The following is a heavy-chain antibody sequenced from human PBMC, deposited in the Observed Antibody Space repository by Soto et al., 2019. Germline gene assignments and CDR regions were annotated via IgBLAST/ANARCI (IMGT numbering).Heavy chain of an antibody. CDR1: GFTFSSYA. CDR2: ISYDGSNK. J-gene: IGHJ5*02. CDR3: ARGGGWYVNP. V-gene: IGHV3-30-3*01. D-gene: IGHD6-19*01. Sequence: QVQLVESGGGVVQPGRSLRLSCAASGFTFSSYAMHWVRQAPGKGLEWVAVISYDGSNKYYADSVKGRFTISRDNSKNTLYLQMNSLRAEDTAVYYCARGGGWYVNPWCQGTLVTVSS.